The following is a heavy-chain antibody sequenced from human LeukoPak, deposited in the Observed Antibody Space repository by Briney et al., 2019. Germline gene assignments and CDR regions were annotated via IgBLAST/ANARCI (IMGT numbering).Heavy chain of an antibody. CDR3: VRDLGPVYYWYGMDV. CDR2: IKEDGSEK. V-gene: IGHV3-7*01. CDR1: GFPFNSYW. D-gene: IGHD7-27*01. J-gene: IGHJ6*02. Sequence: GGSLRLSCAVSGFPFNSYWMTWVRQAPGKGLEWVANIKEDGSEKYYVDSVKGRFAISRDNAKNSLYLQMNSLRAEDMAVYYCVRDLGPVYYWYGMDVWGQGTTVIVSS.